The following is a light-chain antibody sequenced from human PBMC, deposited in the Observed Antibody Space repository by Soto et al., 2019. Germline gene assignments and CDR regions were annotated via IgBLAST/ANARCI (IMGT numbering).Light chain of an antibody. CDR1: SSNIGSNY. J-gene: IGLJ3*02. Sequence: QSVLTQPPLASGTPGQRVTISCSGSSSNIGSNYVYWYQQLPGTAPKLLIYSNNQRPSGVPDRFSGSKSGTSASLAISGLRSEDEADYYCAAWDDSLSGWVFGEGTKLTVL. CDR3: AAWDDSLSGWV. CDR2: SNN. V-gene: IGLV1-47*02.